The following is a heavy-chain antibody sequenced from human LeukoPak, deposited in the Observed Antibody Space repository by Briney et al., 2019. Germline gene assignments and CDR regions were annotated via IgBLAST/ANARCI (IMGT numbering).Heavy chain of an antibody. CDR1: GYTFSDYD. D-gene: IGHD2-21*02. V-gene: IGHV1-8*01. CDR2: MNPTSGDT. Sequence: ASVKVSCKASGYTFSDYDVNWVRQAPGQGLEWMGWMNPTSGDTGYAQKFQGRVTMTRSMSRNTAYMELSTLRSEDTAVYFCARVVTTAFYYYYMDVWGKGTTIIISS. CDR3: ARVVTTAFYYYYMDV. J-gene: IGHJ6*03.